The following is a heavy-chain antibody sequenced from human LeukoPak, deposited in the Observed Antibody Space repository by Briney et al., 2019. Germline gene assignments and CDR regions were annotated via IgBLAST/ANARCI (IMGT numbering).Heavy chain of an antibody. V-gene: IGHV4-39*01. CDR3: ARHNHRGPNNWFDP. CDR1: GGSISSSSYY. CDR2: IYYSGST. D-gene: IGHD1-14*01. J-gene: IGHJ5*02. Sequence: SETLSLTCTVSGGSISSSSYYWGWIRQPPGKGLEWIGSIYYSGSTYYNPSLKSRVTISVDTSKNQFSLKLSSVTAADTAVYYCARHNHRGPNNWFDPWGQGTLVTVSS.